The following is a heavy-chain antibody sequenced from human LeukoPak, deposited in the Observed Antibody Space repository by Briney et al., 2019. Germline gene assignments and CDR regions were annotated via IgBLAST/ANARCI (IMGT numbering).Heavy chain of an antibody. CDR1: GYTFTGYY. CDR2: INPNSGGT. J-gene: IGHJ6*03. CDR3: ARAPPDYYYYYMDV. Sequence: EASVKVSCKASGYTFTGYYMHWVRQAAGQGLEWMGWINPNSGGTNYAQKFQGWVTMTRDTSISTAYMELSRLTSDDTAVYYCARAPPDYYYYYMDVWGKGTTVTVSS. V-gene: IGHV1-2*04.